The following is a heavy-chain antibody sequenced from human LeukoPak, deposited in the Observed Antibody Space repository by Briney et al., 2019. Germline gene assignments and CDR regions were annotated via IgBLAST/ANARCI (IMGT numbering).Heavy chain of an antibody. CDR3: AKDFRVWGSYRFEIDY. J-gene: IGHJ4*02. D-gene: IGHD3-16*02. CDR2: INWNGGST. V-gene: IGHV3-20*04. CDR1: GFTFDDYG. Sequence: PGGSLRLSCAASGFTFDDYGMSWVRHAPGKGLEWVSGINWNGGSTGYADSVKGRFTISRDNAKNSLYLQMNSLRAEDTALYYCAKDFRVWGSYRFEIDYWGQGTLVTVSS.